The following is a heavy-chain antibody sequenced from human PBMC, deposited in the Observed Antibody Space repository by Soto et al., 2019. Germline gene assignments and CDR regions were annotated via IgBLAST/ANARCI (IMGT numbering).Heavy chain of an antibody. V-gene: IGHV3-21*01. CDR1: GFTFSSYS. CDR3: ARDRGYYDSSVDY. Sequence: GGSLRLSCAASGFTFSSYSMNWVRQAPGKGLEWVSSISSSSYIYYADSVKGRFTISRDNAKSSLYLQMNSLRAEDTAVYYCARDRGYYDSSVDYWGQGT. D-gene: IGHD3-22*01. CDR2: ISSSSYI. J-gene: IGHJ4*02.